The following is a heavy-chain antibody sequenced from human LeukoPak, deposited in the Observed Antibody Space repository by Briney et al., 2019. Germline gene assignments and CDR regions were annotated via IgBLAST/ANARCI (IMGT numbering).Heavy chain of an antibody. CDR2: IYYSGST. CDR3: ARGGSGYDSFYYYGMDV. D-gene: IGHD5-12*01. CDR1: GGSISSSSYY. Sequence: SETLSLTCTVSGGSISSSSYYWGWIRQPPGKGLEWIGSIYYSGSTYYNPSLKSRVTISVDTSKNQFSLKLSSVTAADTAVYYCARGGSGYDSFYYYGMDVWGQGTTVTVSS. J-gene: IGHJ6*02. V-gene: IGHV4-39*07.